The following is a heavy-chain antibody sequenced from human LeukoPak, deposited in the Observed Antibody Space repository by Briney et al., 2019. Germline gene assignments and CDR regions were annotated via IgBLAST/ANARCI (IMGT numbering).Heavy chain of an antibody. CDR2: IYSGGST. J-gene: IGHJ4*02. CDR1: GFTVSSNS. CDR3: ATSTWYYFDY. V-gene: IGHV3-53*01. D-gene: IGHD6-13*01. Sequence: GGSLRLSCAASGFTVSSNSMSWVRQAPGKGLEWVSVIYSGGSTYYADSVKGRFTISRDNSKNTLYLQMNSLRAEDTAVYYCATSTWYYFDYWGQGTLVTVSS.